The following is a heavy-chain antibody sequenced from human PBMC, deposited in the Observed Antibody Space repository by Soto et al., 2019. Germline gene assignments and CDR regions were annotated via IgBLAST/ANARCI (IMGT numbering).Heavy chain of an antibody. CDR3: ARANYYGAFDP. CDR2: IYYSGST. CDR1: VAFISRYY. Sequence: PSESLSLTCTVSVAFISRYYWCGFRQPPGKGLEWIGYIYYSGSTNYNPSLKSRVTISVDTSKNQFSLKLSSVTAADTAVYYCARANYYGAFDPWGQGTLVTVSS. V-gene: IGHV4-59*01. J-gene: IGHJ5*02. D-gene: IGHD3-10*01.